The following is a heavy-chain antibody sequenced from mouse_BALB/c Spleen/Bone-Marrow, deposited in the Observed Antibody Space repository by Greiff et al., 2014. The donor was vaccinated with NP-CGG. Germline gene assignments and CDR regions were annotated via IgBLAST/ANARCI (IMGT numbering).Heavy chain of an antibody. V-gene: IGHV7-3*02. CDR2: IRNKANGYIT. Sequence: DVKLVESGGGLVQPGGSLRLSCATSGFTFTDYYMSWVRQPPGKALEWLGFIRNKANGYITEYSASVKGRFTISRDNSQSIPYLQMNTLRAEDSATYYCARDYGNYVRFAYWGQGTLVTVSA. J-gene: IGHJ3*01. CDR3: ARDYGNYVRFAY. CDR1: GFTFTDYY. D-gene: IGHD2-1*01.